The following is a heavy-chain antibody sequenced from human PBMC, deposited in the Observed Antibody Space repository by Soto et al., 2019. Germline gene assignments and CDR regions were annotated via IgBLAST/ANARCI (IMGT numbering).Heavy chain of an antibody. V-gene: IGHV3-30*03. CDR3: ARDKRDSWTVDY. CDR2: ISHDGRNE. Sequence: QVHLVESGGGVVQPGRSLRLSCPASGFSFSGNGMHWVRQAPGKGLQWLAAISHDGRNEHYADSVKGRFTISRDKSMNTLYLQMSSLRVDDTAVYYCARDKRDSWTVDYWGQGTLVTVSS. J-gene: IGHJ4*02. CDR1: GFSFSGNG. D-gene: IGHD6-13*01.